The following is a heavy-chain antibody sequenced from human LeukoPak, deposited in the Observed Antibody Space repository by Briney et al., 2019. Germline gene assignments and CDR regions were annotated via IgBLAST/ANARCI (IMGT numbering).Heavy chain of an antibody. CDR3: ARDRAYCGGDCFDAFDI. J-gene: IGHJ3*02. D-gene: IGHD2-21*02. CDR1: GFTFSSYS. CDR2: ISSSSSYI. V-gene: IGHV3-21*01. Sequence: GGSLRLSCAASGFTFSSYSMNWVRQAPGKGLEWVSSISSSSSYIYYADSVKGRFTISRDNAKNSLYLQMNSLRAEDTAVYYCARDRAYCGGDCFDAFDIWGQGTMVTVSS.